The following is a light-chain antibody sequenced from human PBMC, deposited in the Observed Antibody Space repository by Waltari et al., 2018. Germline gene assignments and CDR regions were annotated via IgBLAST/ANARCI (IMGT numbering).Light chain of an antibody. J-gene: IGLJ2*01. Sequence: QSALTQPRSVSGSPGQSVTISCPGTSSDVGAFDYVSWYQQHPGKAPKLIIYDVTRRTSGVPVRCSGSKAGNTASLTSTGLQAEDETDYYCCSYTRTYKWIFGGGTTLTVL. CDR3: CSYTRTYKWI. V-gene: IGLV2-11*01. CDR2: DVT. CDR1: SSDVGAFDY.